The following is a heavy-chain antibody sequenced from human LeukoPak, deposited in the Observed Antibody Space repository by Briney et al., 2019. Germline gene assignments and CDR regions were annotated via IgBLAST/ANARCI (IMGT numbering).Heavy chain of an antibody. CDR3: ARGGLWFGELFDY. D-gene: IGHD3-10*01. Sequence: ASVKVSCKASGYTFTGYHMHWVRQAPGQGLEWMGWINPNSGGTNYAQKFQGRVTMTRDTSISTAYMELSRLRSDDTAVYYCARGGLWFGELFDYWGQGTLVTVSS. CDR1: GYTFTGYH. J-gene: IGHJ4*02. CDR2: INPNSGGT. V-gene: IGHV1-2*02.